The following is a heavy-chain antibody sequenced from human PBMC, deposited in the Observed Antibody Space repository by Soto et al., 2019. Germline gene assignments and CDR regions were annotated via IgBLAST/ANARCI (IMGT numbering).Heavy chain of an antibody. CDR1: GFTFSSYG. Sequence: GGSLRLSCAASGFTFSSYGMHWVRQAPGKGLEWVAVISYDGSNKYYADSVKGRFTISRDNSKNTLYLQMNSLRAEDTAVYYCAKPTSREDIWGRYYYYGMDFWGQGTTVTVSS. V-gene: IGHV3-30*18. CDR3: AKPTSREDIWGRYYYYGMDF. D-gene: IGHD5-12*01. CDR2: ISYDGSNK. J-gene: IGHJ6*02.